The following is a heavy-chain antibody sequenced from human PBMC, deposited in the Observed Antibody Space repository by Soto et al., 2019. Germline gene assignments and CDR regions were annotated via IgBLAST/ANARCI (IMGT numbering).Heavy chain of an antibody. CDR2: VPWNSGNI. J-gene: IGHJ3*02. V-gene: IGHV3-9*01. D-gene: IGHD3-3*01. CDR1: GFTFGDYG. Sequence: EVQLVESGGGLVQPGRSLRLSCVASGFTFGDYGMHWVRQAPGRGPEWVSGVPWNSGNIADAETVKGRFTYSRDNAKNSLYFQMDRLRAEDTALYYCLKDGLTSLFGLVYDGSNIWGHGTMVIVSS. CDR3: LKDGLTSLFGLVYDGSNI.